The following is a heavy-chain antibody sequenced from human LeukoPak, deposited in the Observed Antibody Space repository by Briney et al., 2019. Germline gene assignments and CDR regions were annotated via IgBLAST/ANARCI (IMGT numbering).Heavy chain of an antibody. CDR3: ARVEMATIYAFDI. V-gene: IGHV4-59*01. CDR2: IHYSGST. J-gene: IGHJ3*02. CDR1: GGSISSYY. D-gene: IGHD5-12*01. Sequence: PSETLSLTCTVSGGSISSYYWSWIRQPPGKGLEWIGYIHYSGSTNYNPSLKSRVTISVDTSKNQFSLKLSSVTAADTAVYYCARVEMATIYAFDIWGQGTMVTVSS.